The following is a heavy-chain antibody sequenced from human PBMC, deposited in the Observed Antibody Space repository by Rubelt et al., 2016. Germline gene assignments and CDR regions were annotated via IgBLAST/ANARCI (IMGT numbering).Heavy chain of an antibody. J-gene: IGHJ4*02. Sequence: EVQVVESGGGLVQPGGSLRLSCAVSGFTFSNFWMSWVRQAPGKGLEWVANINQDGSERYYVASVHGRFTISRDNAENSLYLQRNSRRAEDTAVYYGVREEGGGYYAYWGQGALVIVSS. CDR2: INQDGSER. CDR3: VREEGGGYYAY. V-gene: IGHV3-7*01. D-gene: IGHD3-22*01. CDR1: GFTFSNFW.